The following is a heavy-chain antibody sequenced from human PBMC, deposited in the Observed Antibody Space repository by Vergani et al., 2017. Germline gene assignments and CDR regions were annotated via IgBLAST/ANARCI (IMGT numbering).Heavy chain of an antibody. CDR1: GYSFSSYD. Sequence: QVQLVQSGAEVKKPGASVKVSCRASGYSFSSYDISWVRQATGQGLEWMGWMNPNSGTTGYAQKFQGRVTMTRNTSINTAYMELSSLRSEDTAVYYCARDEIVVVPARRGYGYGYFDYWGQGTLVTVSS. D-gene: IGHD2-2*01. CDR2: MNPNSGTT. V-gene: IGHV1-8*01. CDR3: ARDEIVVVPARRGYGYGYFDY. J-gene: IGHJ4*02.